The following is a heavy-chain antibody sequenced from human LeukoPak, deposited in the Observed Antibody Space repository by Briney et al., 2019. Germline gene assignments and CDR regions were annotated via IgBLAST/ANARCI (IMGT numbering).Heavy chain of an antibody. D-gene: IGHD5-24*01. CDR2: IYTSGST. J-gene: IGHJ6*02. V-gene: IGHV4-4*07. CDR3: AREGYSEPDYYYGMDV. CDR1: GGSISSSY. Sequence: SETLSLTCTVAGGSISSSYWTCIRQPAGKGLEWIGRIYTSGSTNYNPSLKSRVTMSVDTSKNQFSLKLSSVTAADTTVYYCAREGYSEPDYYYGMDVWGQGTTVTVSS.